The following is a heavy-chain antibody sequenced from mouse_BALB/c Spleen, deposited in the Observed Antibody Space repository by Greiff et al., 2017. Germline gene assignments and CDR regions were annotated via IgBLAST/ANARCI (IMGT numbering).Heavy chain of an antibody. CDR3: TRSGGNYVFYYAMDY. CDR1: GYSFTSYW. Sequence: EVQGVESGTVLARPGASVKMSCKASGYSFTSYWMHWVKQRPGQGLEWIGAIYPGNSDTSYNQKFKGKAKLTAVTSASTAYMELSSLTNEDSAVYYCTRSGGNYVFYYAMDYWGQGTSVTVSS. CDR2: IYPGNSDT. V-gene: IGHV1-5*01. J-gene: IGHJ4*01. D-gene: IGHD2-1*01.